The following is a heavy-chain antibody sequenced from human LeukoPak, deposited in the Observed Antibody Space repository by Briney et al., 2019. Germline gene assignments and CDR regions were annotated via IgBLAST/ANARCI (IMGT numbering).Heavy chain of an antibody. Sequence: GGSLRLSCSGSGFTFSSYWMHWVRQAPEKGLVWVSRINSDGSSTTYADSVKGRFTISRDNAKNTMYLQMNSLRVEDTAVYYCVQSSPTIDYWGQGTLVTVSS. J-gene: IGHJ4*02. D-gene: IGHD5-12*01. CDR3: VQSSPTIDY. CDR1: GFTFSSYW. CDR2: INSDGSST. V-gene: IGHV3-74*01.